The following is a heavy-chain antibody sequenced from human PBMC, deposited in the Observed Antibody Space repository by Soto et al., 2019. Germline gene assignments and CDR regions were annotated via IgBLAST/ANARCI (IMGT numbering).Heavy chain of an antibody. Sequence: SETLSLTCAVYGGSFSCYYWSWIRQPPGKGLGWIGEINHSGSTNYNPSLKSRVTISVDTSKNQFSLKLSSVTAADTAVYYCARGYSSRFYYYYGMDVWGQGTTVTVSS. CDR3: ARGYSSRFYYYYGMDV. CDR2: INHSGST. CDR1: GGSFSCYY. V-gene: IGHV4-34*01. D-gene: IGHD6-13*01. J-gene: IGHJ6*02.